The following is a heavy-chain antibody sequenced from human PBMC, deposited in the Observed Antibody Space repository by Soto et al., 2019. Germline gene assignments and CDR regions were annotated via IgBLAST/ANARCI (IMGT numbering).Heavy chain of an antibody. Sequence: QVQLVESGGGVVQPGRSLRLSCAASGFTFSSYAMHWVRQAPGKGLEWVAVISYDGSNKYYEDSVKGRFTISRDNYKNKLYLQKSSMRAENTVVYSGAGVHKVADRYSYYYCGMDVWGQGTPVTVSS. CDR3: AGVHKVADRYSYYYCGMDV. J-gene: IGHJ6*02. V-gene: IGHV3-30-3*01. CDR2: ISYDGSNK. D-gene: IGHD6-19*01. CDR1: GFTFSSYA.